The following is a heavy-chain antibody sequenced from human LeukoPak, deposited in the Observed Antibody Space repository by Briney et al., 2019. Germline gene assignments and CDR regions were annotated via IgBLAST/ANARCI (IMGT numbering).Heavy chain of an antibody. Sequence: ASVKVSCKASGYTFTSYGISWVRQAPGQGLEWMGWISAYNGNTNYAQKLQGRVTMTTDTSTSTAYMELRSLRSDDTAVYYCERSITIFGVVGSAGGYWGQGTLVTVSS. CDR3: ERSITIFGVVGSAGGY. J-gene: IGHJ4*02. D-gene: IGHD3-3*01. CDR1: GYTFTSYG. V-gene: IGHV1-18*01. CDR2: ISAYNGNT.